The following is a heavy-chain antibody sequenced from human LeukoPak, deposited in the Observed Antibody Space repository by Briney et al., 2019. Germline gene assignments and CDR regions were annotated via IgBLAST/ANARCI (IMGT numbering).Heavy chain of an antibody. CDR3: ARERIAVAGDFDY. Sequence: QSGGSLRLSCAASGFTFSSYSMNWVRQAPGKGLEWVSYISSSSSTTYYADSVKGRFTISRDNAKNSLYLQMNSLRAEDTAVYYCARERIAVAGDFDYWGQGTLVTVSS. CDR2: ISSSSSTT. D-gene: IGHD6-19*01. J-gene: IGHJ4*02. CDR1: GFTFSSYS. V-gene: IGHV3-48*01.